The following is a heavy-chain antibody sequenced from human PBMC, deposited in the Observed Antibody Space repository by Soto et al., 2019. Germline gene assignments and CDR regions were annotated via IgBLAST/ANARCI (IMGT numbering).Heavy chain of an antibody. Sequence: QVQLVESGGGVVQPGRSLRLSCAASGFTFSSYGMYWVRQAPGKGLEWVAVISYDGSNKYYADSVKGRFTISRDNSKNTLYLQMNSLRAEDTAVYYCAKDAGEDAFDIWGQGTMVTVSS. CDR1: GFTFSSYG. V-gene: IGHV3-30*18. CDR2: ISYDGSNK. CDR3: AKDAGEDAFDI. J-gene: IGHJ3*02.